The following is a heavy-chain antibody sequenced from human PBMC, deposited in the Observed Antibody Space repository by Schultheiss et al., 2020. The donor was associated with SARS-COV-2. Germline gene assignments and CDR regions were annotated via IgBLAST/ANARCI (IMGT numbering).Heavy chain of an antibody. CDR3: ARGHMQDRAYCSSTSCPAPGWYFDL. CDR1: GFTFSSYA. CDR2: ISSSSSYI. V-gene: IGHV3-21*01. J-gene: IGHJ2*01. D-gene: IGHD2-2*01. Sequence: GGSLRLSCAASGFTFSSYAMSWVRQAPGKGLEWVSSISSSSSYIYYADSVKGRFTISRDNAKNSLYLQMNSLRAGDTAVYYCARGHMQDRAYCSSTSCPAPGWYFDLWGRGTLVTVSS.